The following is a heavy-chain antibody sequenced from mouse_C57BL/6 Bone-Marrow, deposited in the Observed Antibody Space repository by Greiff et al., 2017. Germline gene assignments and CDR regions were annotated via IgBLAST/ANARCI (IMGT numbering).Heavy chain of an antibody. J-gene: IGHJ2*01. D-gene: IGHD1-1*01. CDR2: INPGSGGT. CDR3: ARGDYYGSRYYFDY. CDR1: GYAFTNYL. Sequence: QVQLQQSGAELVRPGTSVKVSCKASGYAFTNYLIEWVKQRPGQGLEWIGVINPGSGGTNYNEKFKGKATLTADKSSSTAYMQLSSLTSEDSAVYFCARGDYYGSRYYFDYWGQGTTRTVSS. V-gene: IGHV1-54*01.